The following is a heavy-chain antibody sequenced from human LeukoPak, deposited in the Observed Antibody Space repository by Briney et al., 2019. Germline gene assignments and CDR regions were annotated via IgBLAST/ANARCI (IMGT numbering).Heavy chain of an antibody. D-gene: IGHD5-12*01. Sequence: GGSLRLSCAASGFTFSAYAMSWVRQAPGKGLEWVSVISENLVTTYYADSVKGRFTISRDNSKNTLYLQVNSLRAEDTAIYYCAKSRGIYDNSGWRTYDYWGQGTLVTVSS. CDR1: GFTFSAYA. J-gene: IGHJ4*02. CDR3: AKSRGIYDNSGWRTYDY. CDR2: ISENLVTT. V-gene: IGHV3-23*01.